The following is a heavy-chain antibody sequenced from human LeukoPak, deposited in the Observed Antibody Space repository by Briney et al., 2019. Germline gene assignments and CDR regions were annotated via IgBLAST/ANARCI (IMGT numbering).Heavy chain of an antibody. CDR1: GYTFTSYG. V-gene: IGHV1-18*01. CDR3: ARCNVLTGYYY. D-gene: IGHD3-9*01. J-gene: IGHJ4*02. Sequence: VASVKVSCKASGYTFTSYGISWVRQAPGQGLEWMGWISGYNGNTKYAQKFQGRVTMTTDTSTSTAYMELRSLRSDDTAVYYCARCNVLTGYYYWGQRTQVTVSS. CDR2: ISGYNGNT.